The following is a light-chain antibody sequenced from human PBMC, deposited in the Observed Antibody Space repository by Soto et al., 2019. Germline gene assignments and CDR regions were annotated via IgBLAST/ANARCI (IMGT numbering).Light chain of an antibody. CDR3: QQYYSTPLT. Sequence: DIVMTQSPDSLAVSLGERATINCKSSQSILYSSNNKNYLTWYQQKPGQPPKMLFYWASTRESGVPDRFSGSGSGTDFPLTISSLQAVDVAVYYCQQYYSTPLTFGGGTKVEIK. J-gene: IGKJ4*01. CDR2: WAS. V-gene: IGKV4-1*01. CDR1: QSILYSSNNKNY.